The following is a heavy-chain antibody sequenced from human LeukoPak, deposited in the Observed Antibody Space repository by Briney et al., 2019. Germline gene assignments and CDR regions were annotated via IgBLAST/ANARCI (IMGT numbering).Heavy chain of an antibody. CDR2: IIPIFGTA. Sequence: RASVKVSCKASGGTFSSYAISWFRRPLGKGLSWWGGIIPIFGTANYAQKFQGRVTITTDESTSTAYMELSSLRSEDTAVYYCAAPVLRTESFDYWGQGTLVTVSS. J-gene: IGHJ4*02. CDR3: AAPVLRTESFDY. CDR1: GGTFSSYA. V-gene: IGHV1-69*05. D-gene: IGHD1-1*01.